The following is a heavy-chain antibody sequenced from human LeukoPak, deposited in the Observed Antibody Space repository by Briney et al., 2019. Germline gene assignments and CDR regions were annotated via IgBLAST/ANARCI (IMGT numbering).Heavy chain of an antibody. CDR1: GFTFSSYS. D-gene: IGHD6-13*01. Sequence: GGSLRLSCAASGFTFSSYSMNWVRQAPGKGLEWVSSISSSSSYIYYADSLKGRFTISRDNAKNSLYLQMNSLRAEDTAVYYCARSTIAAAGPFDYWGQGTLVTVSS. CDR3: ARSTIAAAGPFDY. J-gene: IGHJ4*02. V-gene: IGHV3-21*01. CDR2: ISSSSSYI.